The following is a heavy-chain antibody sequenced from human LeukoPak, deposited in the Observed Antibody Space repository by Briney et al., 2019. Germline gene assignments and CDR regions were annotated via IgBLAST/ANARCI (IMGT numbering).Heavy chain of an antibody. CDR1: GYNFATYW. CDR2: IFPADSET. V-gene: IGHV5-51*01. D-gene: IGHD3/OR15-3a*01. Sequence: GESLKISCKASGYNFATYWIAWVRQLPGKGLEWVAIIFPADSETKYSPSFRGQVTISADKSISTAYLQWSSLKASDTAMYYCARHRWTDLVYFDYMDVWGKGTTITVSS. CDR3: ARHRWTDLVYFDYMDV. J-gene: IGHJ6*03.